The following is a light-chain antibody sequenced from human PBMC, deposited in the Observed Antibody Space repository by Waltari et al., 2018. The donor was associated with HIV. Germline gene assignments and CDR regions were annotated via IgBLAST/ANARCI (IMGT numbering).Light chain of an antibody. CDR3: QQYSCFPLT. CDR2: EAS. CDR1: QTRSPW. V-gene: IGKV1-5*01. J-gene: IGKJ2*01. Sequence: DIQMTQAPTALSASVVDTVTITCRANQTRSPWVTWCPQKAELAWYRQRPGMDTQLLMYEASTLHDGVTLNVVGSGSGTEFSLTSSDLLHDDVATYYCQQYSCFPLTVGQGSKVE.